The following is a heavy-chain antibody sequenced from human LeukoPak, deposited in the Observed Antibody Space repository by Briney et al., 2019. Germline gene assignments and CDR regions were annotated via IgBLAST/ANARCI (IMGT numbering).Heavy chain of an antibody. CDR3: ARDYSNGWQYYFGD. D-gene: IGHD6-19*01. CDR2: IYSGGTT. CDR1: GFTVSSNY. V-gene: IGHV3-66*01. J-gene: IGHJ4*02. Sequence: SGGSLRLSCAASGFTVSSNYMSWVRQAPGKGLEWVSVIYSGGTTYYADSVKGRFTISRDNSKNTLYLQMDSLRAEDTAVYYCARDYSNGWQYYFGDWGQGTLVTVSS.